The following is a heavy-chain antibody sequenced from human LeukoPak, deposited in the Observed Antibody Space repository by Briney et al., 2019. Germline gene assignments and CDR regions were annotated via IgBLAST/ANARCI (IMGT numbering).Heavy chain of an antibody. CDR3: ARFRDGYFY. V-gene: IGHV3-21*01. J-gene: IGHJ4*02. CDR1: GFTFDDYA. Sequence: GGSLRLSCAASGFTFDDYAMHWVRQAPGKGLEWVSSISSSSSYIYYADSVKGRFTISRDNAKNSLYLQMNSLRAEDTAVYYCARFRDGYFYWGQGTLVTVSS. CDR2: ISSSSSYI. D-gene: IGHD5-24*01.